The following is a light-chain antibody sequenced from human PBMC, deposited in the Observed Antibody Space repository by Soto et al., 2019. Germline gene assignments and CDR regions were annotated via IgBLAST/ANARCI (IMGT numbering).Light chain of an antibody. CDR1: NIGTKS. Sequence: SYELTQPPSVSVAPGQTAKMPCGGNNIGTKSVNWYQQKPGQAPVLVVYAHSDRLSGIPERFSGSVSGNTSTLTIISVEAGDEADYYCQLWDSRTDHWVFGGGTKLTVL. V-gene: IGLV3-21*02. CDR3: QLWDSRTDHWV. CDR2: AHS. J-gene: IGLJ3*02.